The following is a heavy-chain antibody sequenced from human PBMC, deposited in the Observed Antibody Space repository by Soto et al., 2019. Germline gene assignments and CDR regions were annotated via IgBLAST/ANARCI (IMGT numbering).Heavy chain of an antibody. CDR3: ARGLRYNWNDLLFYYYGMDV. J-gene: IGHJ6*02. CDR2: IIPIFGTA. D-gene: IGHD1-20*01. V-gene: IGHV1-69*06. Sequence: ASVKVSCKASGGTFSSYAISWVRQAPGQGLEWMGGIIPIFGTANYAQKFQGRVTITADKSTSTAYMELSSLRSEDTAVYYCARGLRYNWNDLLFYYYGMDVWGQGTTVTVSS. CDR1: GGTFSSYA.